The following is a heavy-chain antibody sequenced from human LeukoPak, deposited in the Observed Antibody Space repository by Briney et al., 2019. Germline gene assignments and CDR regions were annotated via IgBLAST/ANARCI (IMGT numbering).Heavy chain of an antibody. CDR1: GFTFSSYG. J-gene: IGHJ3*02. CDR3: ARGGSYLSAFDI. Sequence: GGSLRLSCAASGFTFSSYGMHWVRQAPGKGLEWVAVISYDGSNKYYADSVKGRFTISRDNSKNTLYLQMNSLRAEDTAVYYCARGGSYLSAFDIWGQGTMVSVSS. D-gene: IGHD1-26*01. V-gene: IGHV3-30*03. CDR2: ISYDGSNK.